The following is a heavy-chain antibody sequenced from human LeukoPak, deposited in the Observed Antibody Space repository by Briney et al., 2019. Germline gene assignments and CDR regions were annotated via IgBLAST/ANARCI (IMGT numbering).Heavy chain of an antibody. Sequence: GSLRLSCEASGFTFRNYGMYWVRQAPGKGLEWVAVIWYDGSNENYADSVKGRFTISRDNSKNTLYLQMNSLRVEDTAVYYCAKGGEWLEFDYWGQGTLVTVSS. CDR2: IWYDGSNE. D-gene: IGHD6-19*01. CDR1: GFTFRNYG. CDR3: AKGGEWLEFDY. V-gene: IGHV3-33*06. J-gene: IGHJ4*02.